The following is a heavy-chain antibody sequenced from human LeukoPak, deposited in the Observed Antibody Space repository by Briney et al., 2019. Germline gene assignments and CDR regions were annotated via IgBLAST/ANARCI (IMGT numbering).Heavy chain of an antibody. Sequence: PGGSLRLSCAASGFTFSSYGMHWVRQAPGKGLEWVAVIWYDGSNKYYADSVKGRFTISRDNSRNTLYLQMNSLRAEDTAVYYCARDNIIAAAASANWFDPWGQGTLVTVSS. V-gene: IGHV3-33*01. CDR2: IWYDGSNK. D-gene: IGHD6-13*01. J-gene: IGHJ5*02. CDR3: ARDNIIAAAASANWFDP. CDR1: GFTFSSYG.